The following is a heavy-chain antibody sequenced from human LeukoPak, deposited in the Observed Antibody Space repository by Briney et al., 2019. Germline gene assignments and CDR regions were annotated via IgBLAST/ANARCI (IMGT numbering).Heavy chain of an antibody. CDR2: IIPIFGTA. D-gene: IGHD6-13*01. Sequence: GASVNVSCKASGGTFSSYAISWVRQAPGQGLEWMGGIIPIFGTANYAQKFQGRVTITADESTSTAYMELRSLRSDDTAVYYCARVHGVAAVPFDYWGQGTLVTVSS. V-gene: IGHV1-69*13. CDR1: GGTFSSYA. J-gene: IGHJ4*02. CDR3: ARVHGVAAVPFDY.